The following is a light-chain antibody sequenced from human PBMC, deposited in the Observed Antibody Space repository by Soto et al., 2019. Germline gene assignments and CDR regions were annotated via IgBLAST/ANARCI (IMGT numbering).Light chain of an antibody. CDR2: GAS. V-gene: IGKV1-9*01. CDR1: QGMSTY. Sequence: DIRLTQSPAFLSSSFLDIVTISCRASQGMSTYVAWYQQKPGKAPKLLIYGASTLQSGVPSRCSGSESGAEFTLTISSLQPEDFATYYCQQLNSYPITFGQGTRLEIK. CDR3: QQLNSYPIT. J-gene: IGKJ5*01.